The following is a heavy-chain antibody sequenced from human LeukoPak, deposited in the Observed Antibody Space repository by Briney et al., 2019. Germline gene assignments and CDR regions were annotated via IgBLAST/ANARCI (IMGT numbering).Heavy chain of an antibody. J-gene: IGHJ4*02. CDR1: GFTFSSYS. CDR2: ISSSSSYI. V-gene: IGHV3-21*01. Sequence: GGSLRLSCAASGFTFSSYSMNWVRQAPGKGLEWVSSISSSSSYIYYADSVKGRFTISRDNAKNSLYLQMNSLRAEDTAVYYCARDGFSGSYYGNYFDYWGQGTLVIVSS. D-gene: IGHD1-26*01. CDR3: ARDGFSGSYYGNYFDY.